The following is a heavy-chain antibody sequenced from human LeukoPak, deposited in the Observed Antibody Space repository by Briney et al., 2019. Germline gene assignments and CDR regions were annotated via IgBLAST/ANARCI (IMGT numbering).Heavy chain of an antibody. CDR1: GDSVSSNSAA. V-gene: IGHV6-1*01. J-gene: IGHJ4*02. CDR2: TYYRSKWYN. D-gene: IGHD3-22*01. Sequence: SQTLSLTCAISGDSVSSNSAAWNWIRQSPSRGLEWLGRTYYRSKWYNDYAVSVKSRITINPDTSKNQFSLQLNSVTPEDTAVYYCARGPHYIYDSSGYYDYWGQGTLVTVSS. CDR3: ARGPHYIYDSSGYYDY.